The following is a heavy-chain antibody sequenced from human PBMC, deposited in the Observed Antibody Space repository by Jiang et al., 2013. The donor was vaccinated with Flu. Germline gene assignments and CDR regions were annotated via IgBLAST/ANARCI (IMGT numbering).Heavy chain of an antibody. J-gene: IGHJ3*02. D-gene: IGHD6-6*01. Sequence: AWNWIRQSPSRGLEWLGRTYYRSKWYNDYAVSVKSRITINPDTSKNQFSLQLNSVTPEDTAVYYCARSGPRSSSSGTFDIWGQGTMVTVSS. CDR2: TYYRSKWYN. CDR3: ARSGPRSSSSGTFDI. V-gene: IGHV6-1*01. CDR1: A.